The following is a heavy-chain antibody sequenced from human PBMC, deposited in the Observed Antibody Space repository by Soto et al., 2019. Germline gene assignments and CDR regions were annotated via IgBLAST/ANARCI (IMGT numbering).Heavy chain of an antibody. J-gene: IGHJ6*02. Sequence: GSLRLSCAASGFTFSSYGMHWVRQAPGKGLEWVAVISYDGSNKYYADSVKGRFTISRDNSKNTLYLQMNSLRAEDTAVYYCAKEDGSGSALLDYYYYGMDVWGQGTTVTVSS. CDR3: AKEDGSGSALLDYYYYGMDV. CDR2: ISYDGSNK. V-gene: IGHV3-30*18. D-gene: IGHD3-10*01. CDR1: GFTFSSYG.